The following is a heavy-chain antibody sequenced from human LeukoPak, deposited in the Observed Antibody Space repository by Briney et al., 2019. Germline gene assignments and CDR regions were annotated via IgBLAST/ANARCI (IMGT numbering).Heavy chain of an antibody. D-gene: IGHD3-22*01. CDR2: IYYSGST. CDR3: GLSSGYFLWGAFDI. CDR1: GGSISSSSYY. V-gene: IGHV4-39*01. Sequence: SETLSLTCTVSGGSISSSSYYWGWIRQPPGKGLEWIGSIYYSGSTYYNPSLKSRVTVSVDTSKNQFSLKLSSVTAADTAVYYCGLSSGYFLWGAFDIWGQRTMVTVSS. J-gene: IGHJ3*02.